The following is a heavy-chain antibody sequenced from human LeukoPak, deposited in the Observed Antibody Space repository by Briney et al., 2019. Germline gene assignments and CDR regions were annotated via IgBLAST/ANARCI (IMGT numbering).Heavy chain of an antibody. J-gene: IGHJ4*02. CDR1: GYTFTGYY. CDR2: INPNSGGT. CDR3: ARIAPAASNYYDY. Sequence: GASVKVSCKASGYTFTGYYMHWMRQAPGQGLEWMGWINPNSGGTNYAQKFQGRVTMTRDTSISTAYMELSRLRSDDTAVYYCARIAPAASNYYDYWGQGTLVTVSS. D-gene: IGHD2-2*01. V-gene: IGHV1-2*02.